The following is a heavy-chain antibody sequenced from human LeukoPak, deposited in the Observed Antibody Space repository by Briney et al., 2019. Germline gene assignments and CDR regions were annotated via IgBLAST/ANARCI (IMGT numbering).Heavy chain of an antibody. CDR2: IYYSGST. CDR3: ARVVPMYSSDWYDDY. J-gene: IGHJ4*02. V-gene: IGHV4-39*01. D-gene: IGHD6-19*01. Sequence: PSETLSLTRTVSGGSISSSSYYWGWIRQPPGKGLEWIGTIYYSGSTYYNPSLKSRVTISVDTSKNQFSLKLSSVTAADTAVYYCARVVPMYSSDWYDDYWGQGTLVTVSS. CDR1: GGSISSSSYY.